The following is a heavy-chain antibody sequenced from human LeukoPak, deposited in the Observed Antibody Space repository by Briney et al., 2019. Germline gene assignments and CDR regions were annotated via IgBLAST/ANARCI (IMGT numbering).Heavy chain of an antibody. CDR2: INPNSGGT. V-gene: IGHV1-2*02. CDR1: GYTFTGYY. J-gene: IGHJ6*03. D-gene: IGHD1-26*01. Sequence: VASVKVSCKASGYTFTGYYMHWVRQAPGQGLEWMGWINPNSGGTNYAQKFQGRVTMTRDTSISTAYMELSRLRSEDTAVYYCARIVSGATGHYYYYYMDVWGKGTTVTVSS. CDR3: ARIVSGATGHYYYYYMDV.